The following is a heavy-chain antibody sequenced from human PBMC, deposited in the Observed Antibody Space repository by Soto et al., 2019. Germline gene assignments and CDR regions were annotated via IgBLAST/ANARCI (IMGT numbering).Heavy chain of an antibody. Sequence: QVQLQESGPGLVKPSQTLSLTCTVSGCSISSGGYYWSWIRQHPGKGLEWIGYIYYSGSTYYNPSLKSRVTRSVDTSKNQFSLKLSSVTAADTAVSYCGRDLGPGYYYYMYVWGKGTTVTVSS. CDR3: GRDLGPGYYYYMYV. CDR1: GCSISSGGYY. CDR2: IYYSGST. J-gene: IGHJ6*03. V-gene: IGHV4-31*03. D-gene: IGHD7-27*01.